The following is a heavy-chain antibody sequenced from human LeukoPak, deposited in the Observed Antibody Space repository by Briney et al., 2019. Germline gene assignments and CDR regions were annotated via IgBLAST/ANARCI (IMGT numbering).Heavy chain of an antibody. Sequence: PGGSLRLSCAASGFTFDDYAMHWVRQAPGKGLEWVSGISWNSGSIGYADSVKGRFTISRDNAKNSLYLQMNSLRAEDTALYYCAKVLAAGMAHDAFDIWGQGTMVTVSS. CDR3: AKVLAAGMAHDAFDI. CDR2: ISWNSGSI. J-gene: IGHJ3*02. D-gene: IGHD6-13*01. CDR1: GFTFDDYA. V-gene: IGHV3-9*01.